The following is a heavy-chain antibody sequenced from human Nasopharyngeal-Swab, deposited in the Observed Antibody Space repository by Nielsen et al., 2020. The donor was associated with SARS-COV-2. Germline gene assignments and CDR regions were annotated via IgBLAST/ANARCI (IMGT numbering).Heavy chain of an antibody. CDR3: TALYYDSTGDYFDY. Sequence: GGSLRLSCAASGFTFSSYAMHWVRQAPGKGLEWVGRIKSKTDGGTTDYAAPVKGRFTISRDDSKNTLYLQMNSLKTEDTAVYYCTALYYDSTGDYFDYWGQGTLVTVSS. CDR1: GFTFSSYA. V-gene: IGHV3-15*01. J-gene: IGHJ4*02. D-gene: IGHD3-22*01. CDR2: IKSKTDGGTT.